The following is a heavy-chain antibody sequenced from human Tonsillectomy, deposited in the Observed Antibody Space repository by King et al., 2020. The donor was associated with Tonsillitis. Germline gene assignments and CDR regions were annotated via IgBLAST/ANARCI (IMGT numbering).Heavy chain of an antibody. Sequence: VQLVESGGGLVKPGGSLRLSCAASGFTFSSYSMNWVRQAPGKGLEWVSSISSSSSYIYYADSVKGRFTLSRDNAKNSLYLKMNSLRAEDTAVYYCARECLAVAQFYFDYWGQGTLVTVSS. D-gene: IGHD6-19*01. CDR2: ISSSSSYI. CDR3: ARECLAVAQFYFDY. V-gene: IGHV3-21*01. CDR1: GFTFSSYS. J-gene: IGHJ4*02.